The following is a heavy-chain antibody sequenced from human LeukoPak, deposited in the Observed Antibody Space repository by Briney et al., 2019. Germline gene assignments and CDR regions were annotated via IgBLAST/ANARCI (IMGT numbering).Heavy chain of an antibody. D-gene: IGHD6-13*01. J-gene: IGHJ4*02. CDR1: GYSISTGYY. CDR3: ARLLVKSSSWDY. CDR2: IYYSGST. V-gene: IGHV4-38-2*02. Sequence: SETLSLTCTVSGYSISTGYYWDWIRQPPGKGLEWIGSIYYSGSTYYNPSLKSRVTISVDTSKNQFSLKLSSVTAADTAVYYCARLLVKSSSWDYWGQGTLVTVSS.